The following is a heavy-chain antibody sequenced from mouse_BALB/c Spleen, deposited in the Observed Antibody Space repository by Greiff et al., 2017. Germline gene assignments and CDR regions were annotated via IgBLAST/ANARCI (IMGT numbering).Heavy chain of an antibody. CDR2: IYPGGGYT. V-gene: IGHV1-63*02. CDR3: AKGYGNYAWFAY. D-gene: IGHD2-10*02. CDR1: GYTFTNYW. Sequence: VQLQQSGAELVRPGTSVKLSCKASGYTFTNYWLGWVKQRPGHGLEWIGDIYPGGGYTNYNEKFKGKATLTADTSSSTAYMQLSSLTSEDSAVYFCAKGYGNYAWFAYWGQGTLVTVSA. J-gene: IGHJ3*01.